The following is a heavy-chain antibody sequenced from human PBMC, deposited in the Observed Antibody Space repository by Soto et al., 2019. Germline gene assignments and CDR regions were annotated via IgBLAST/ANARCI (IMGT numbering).Heavy chain of an antibody. CDR1: GFTFSSYA. Sequence: GSLRLSCAASGFTFSSYAMSWVRQAPGKGLEWVSAISGGGGSTYYADSVKGRFTISRDNSKNTLYVQMNSLRAEDTAVYYCAKGVPGSYGVSYWGQGTLVTVSS. J-gene: IGHJ4*02. CDR2: ISGGGGST. CDR3: AKGVPGSYGVSY. V-gene: IGHV3-23*01. D-gene: IGHD3-10*01.